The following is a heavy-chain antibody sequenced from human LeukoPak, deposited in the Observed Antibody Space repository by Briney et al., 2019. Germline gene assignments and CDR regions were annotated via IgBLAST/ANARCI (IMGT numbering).Heavy chain of an antibody. CDR2: ISWNSGSI. J-gene: IGHJ6*02. CDR3: AKDTGASTHYYYYYGMDV. D-gene: IGHD2-2*01. Sequence: PGGSLRLSCAASGFTFDDYAMHWVRQAPGKGLEWVSGISWNSGSIGYADSVKGRFTISRDNAKNSLYLQMNSLRAEDTALYYCAKDTGASTHYYYYYGMDVWGQGTTVTVS. V-gene: IGHV3-9*01. CDR1: GFTFDDYA.